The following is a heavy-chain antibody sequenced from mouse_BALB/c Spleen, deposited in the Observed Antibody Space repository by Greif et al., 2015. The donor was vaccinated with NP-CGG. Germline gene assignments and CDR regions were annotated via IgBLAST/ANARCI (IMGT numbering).Heavy chain of an antibody. CDR3: ARDYGSSEGFAH. V-gene: IGHV1-63*02. CDR2: IYPGGGYT. D-gene: IGHD1-1*01. Sequence: SGAELVRPGTSVKISCKASGYTFTNYWLGWVKQRPGHGLEWIGDIYPGGGYTNYNEKFKGKATLTADTSSSTAYMQLSSLTAEDSAVYFCARDYGSSEGFAHWGQGTLVTVSA. J-gene: IGHJ3*01. CDR1: GYTFTNYW.